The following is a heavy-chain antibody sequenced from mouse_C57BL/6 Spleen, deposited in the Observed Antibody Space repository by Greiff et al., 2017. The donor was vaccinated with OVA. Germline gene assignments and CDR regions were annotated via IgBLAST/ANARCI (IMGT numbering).Heavy chain of an antibody. CDR1: GYTFTDYN. Sequence: VQLQQSGPELVKPGASVKIPCKASGYTFTDYNMDWVKQSHGKSLEWIGDINPNNGGTIYNQKFKGKATLTVDKSSSTAYMELRSLTSEDTAVYYWARPLANWDGGFAYWGQGTLVTVSA. CDR3: ARPLANWDGGFAY. V-gene: IGHV1-18*01. CDR2: INPNNGGT. D-gene: IGHD4-1*01. J-gene: IGHJ3*01.